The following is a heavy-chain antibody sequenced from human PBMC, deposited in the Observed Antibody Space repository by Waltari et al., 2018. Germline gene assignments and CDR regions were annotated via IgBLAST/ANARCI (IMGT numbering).Heavy chain of an antibody. Sequence: EVQLVESGGSLEQHGRSLRLPCTASGSSLDDNDMHWVRQAPGKGLEWVSGISWNSVSRDYADSVKGRFTISRDNAKNSLYLQMNSLRAEDTALYYCAKKSNSNAFDIWGQGTMVTVSS. CDR3: AKKSNSNAFDI. V-gene: IGHV3-9*01. CDR2: ISWNSVSR. CDR1: GSSLDDND. J-gene: IGHJ3*02. D-gene: IGHD4-4*01.